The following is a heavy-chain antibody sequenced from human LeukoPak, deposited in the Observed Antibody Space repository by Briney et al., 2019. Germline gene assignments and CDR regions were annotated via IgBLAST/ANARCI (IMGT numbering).Heavy chain of an antibody. V-gene: IGHV4-39*01. J-gene: IGHJ4*02. CDR1: GGSISSSSYY. D-gene: IGHD6-13*01. CDR2: IYYSGST. CDR3: ARLYGSSSSWYGNY. Sequence: PSETLSLTCTVSGGSISSSSYYWGWIRQPPGKGLEWIGSIYYSGSTYYNPSLKSRVTISVDTSKNQFSLKLSSVTAADTAVYYCARLYGSSSSWYGNYWGQGTLVTVSS.